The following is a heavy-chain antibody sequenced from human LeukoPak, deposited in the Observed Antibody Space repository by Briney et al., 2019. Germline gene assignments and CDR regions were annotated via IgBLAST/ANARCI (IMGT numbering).Heavy chain of an antibody. CDR2: INPQSGGT. V-gene: IGHV1-2*02. J-gene: IGHJ4*02. CDR1: GYTFTSYG. Sequence: ASVKVSCKASGYTFTSYGISWVRQAAGEGLEWMGWINPQSGGTNYAQKFQGRVTMTRDTSITTAYMELSRLTSDDTALYYCARNIGVGPNGDSWGQGTLVTVSS. CDR3: ARNIGVGPNGDS. D-gene: IGHD6-19*01.